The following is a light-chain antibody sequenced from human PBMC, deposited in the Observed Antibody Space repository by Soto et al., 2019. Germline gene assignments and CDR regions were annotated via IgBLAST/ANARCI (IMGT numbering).Light chain of an antibody. V-gene: IGLV2-11*01. CDR2: TVT. Sequence: QSVLTQPRSVSGSPGQSVTISCTGTSSDVGGYNYVSWYQQHPGKAPKLMIYTVTKRPSGVPDRFSGSKSDNTASLTISGLQADDEADSYCCSSAGSSSYLFGTGTKLTDL. J-gene: IGLJ1*01. CDR3: CSSAGSSSYL. CDR1: SSDVGGYNY.